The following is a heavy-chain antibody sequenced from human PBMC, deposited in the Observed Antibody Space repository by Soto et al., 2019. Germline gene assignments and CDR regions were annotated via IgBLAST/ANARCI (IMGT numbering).Heavy chain of an antibody. Sequence: GGSLRLSCAASGFTFSSYWMSWVRQAPGKGLEWVANIKQDGSEKYYVDSVKGRFTISRDNAKNSLYLQMNSLRAEDTAVYYCARDRAYRWFDAFDIWGQGTMVTVSS. D-gene: IGHD2-15*01. J-gene: IGHJ3*02. CDR3: ARDRAYRWFDAFDI. CDR2: IKQDGSEK. V-gene: IGHV3-7*01. CDR1: GFTFSSYW.